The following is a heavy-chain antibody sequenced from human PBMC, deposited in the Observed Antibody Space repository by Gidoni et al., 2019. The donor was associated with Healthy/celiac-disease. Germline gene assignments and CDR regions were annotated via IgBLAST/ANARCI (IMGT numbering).Heavy chain of an antibody. CDR2: IIPILGIA. J-gene: IGHJ4*02. D-gene: IGHD6-19*01. CDR3: ARDLSQVRVAGDRGTFDY. CDR1: GGTFSSYT. V-gene: IGHV1-69*08. Sequence: QVQLVQSGAEVKKPGSSVKVSCKASGGTFSSYTISWVRQAPGQGLEWMGRIIPILGIANYAQKFQGRVTITADKSTSTAYMELSSLRSEDTAVYYCARDLSQVRVAGDRGTFDYWGQGTLVTVSS.